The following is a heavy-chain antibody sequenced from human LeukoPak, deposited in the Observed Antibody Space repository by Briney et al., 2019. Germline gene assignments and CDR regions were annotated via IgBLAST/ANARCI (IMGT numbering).Heavy chain of an antibody. Sequence: SQTLSLTCTVSGGSISSGGYYWRWIRQPPGKGLEWIGYIYHSGSTYYNPSLKSRVTISVDRSKNQFSLKLSSVTAADTAVYYCARVEFDGVAAAGSLDYWGQGILVTVSS. D-gene: IGHD6-13*01. J-gene: IGHJ4*02. CDR3: ARVEFDGVAAAGSLDY. CDR2: IYHSGST. V-gene: IGHV4-30-2*01. CDR1: GGSISSGGYY.